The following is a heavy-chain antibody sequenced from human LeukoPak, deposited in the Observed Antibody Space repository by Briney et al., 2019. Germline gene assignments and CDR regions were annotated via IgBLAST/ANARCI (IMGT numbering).Heavy chain of an antibody. CDR2: IYTSGST. CDR3: ARGGITMVRGVGNYYYYYYMDV. D-gene: IGHD3-10*01. J-gene: IGHJ6*03. Sequence: SETLSLTCTVSGGSISSYYWSWIRQPPGKGLEWIGYIYTSGSTNYNPSLKSRVTMSVDTSKNQFSLKLSSVTAADTAVYYCARGGITMVRGVGNYYYYYYMDVWGKGTTVTISS. CDR1: GGSISSYY. V-gene: IGHV4-4*08.